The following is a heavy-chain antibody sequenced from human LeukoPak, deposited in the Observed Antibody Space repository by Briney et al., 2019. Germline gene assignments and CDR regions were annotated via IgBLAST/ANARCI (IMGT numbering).Heavy chain of an antibody. Sequence: GSLRLSCAASGFTVSSNYMSWVRQAPGKGLEWVSAISGSGGSTYYADSVKGRFTISRDNSKNTLYLQMNSLRAEDTAVYYCQLFHFDYWGQGTLVTVSS. J-gene: IGHJ4*02. D-gene: IGHD3-10*01. V-gene: IGHV3-23*01. CDR1: GFTVSSNY. CDR3: QLFHFDY. CDR2: ISGSGGST.